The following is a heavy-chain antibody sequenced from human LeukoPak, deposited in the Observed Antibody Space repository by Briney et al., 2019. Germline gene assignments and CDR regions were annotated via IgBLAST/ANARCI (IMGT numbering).Heavy chain of an antibody. V-gene: IGHV3-66*01. CDR1: GFTVRSNY. D-gene: IGHD3-22*01. CDR2: IYRGGTT. J-gene: IGHJ4*02. CDR3: ARDSSGYHFDD. Sequence: GSLRLSCAASGFTVRSNYMSWVRQAPGKGLEWVSVIYRGGTTYYADSVKGRFTISRDNSKNTLYLQMNSLGAEDTAVYYCARDSSGYHFDDWGQGTLVTVSS.